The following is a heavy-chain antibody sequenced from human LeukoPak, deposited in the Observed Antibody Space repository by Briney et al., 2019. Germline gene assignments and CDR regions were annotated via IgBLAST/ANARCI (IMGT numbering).Heavy chain of an antibody. CDR3: ARGRGRYYGMDV. Sequence: KTSETLSLTCTICGGSFSGYYWSWIRQHPGKGLEWIAEINHSGTTNYNPSLKSRVTISVDTSKKQFSLNLTSLTAADTAIYYCARGRGRYYGMDVWGQGTAVTVSS. CDR2: INHSGTT. V-gene: IGHV4-34*01. CDR1: GGSFSGYY. J-gene: IGHJ6*02.